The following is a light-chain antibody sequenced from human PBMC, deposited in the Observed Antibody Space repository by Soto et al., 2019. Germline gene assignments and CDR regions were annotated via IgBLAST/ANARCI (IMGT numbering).Light chain of an antibody. Sequence: DIMVTQSPATLSLSPGESATLSCRASQSIGHFLVWYQQKPGQAHRLLISDASKRATGIPARFSGIGSGTDFTLNINSLQPEDSAIYYCQQLSKWPVSFGGGTKVEIK. V-gene: IGKV3-11*01. CDR3: QQLSKWPVS. J-gene: IGKJ4*01. CDR2: DAS. CDR1: QSIGHF.